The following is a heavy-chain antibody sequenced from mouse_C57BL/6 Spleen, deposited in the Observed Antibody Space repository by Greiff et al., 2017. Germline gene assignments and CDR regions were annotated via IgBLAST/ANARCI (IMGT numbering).Heavy chain of an antibody. CDR1: GFNIKDDY. CDR2: IDPENGDT. CDR3: RGGLRQDYAMDY. J-gene: IGHJ4*01. Sequence: VQLQQSGAELVRPGASVTLSCTASGFNIKDDYMHWVKQRPEQGLEWIGWIDPENGDTEYASKFQGKATITADTSSNTAYLQLSSLTSEDTAVYYCRGGLRQDYAMDYWGQGTSVTVSS. D-gene: IGHD2-4*01. V-gene: IGHV14-4*01.